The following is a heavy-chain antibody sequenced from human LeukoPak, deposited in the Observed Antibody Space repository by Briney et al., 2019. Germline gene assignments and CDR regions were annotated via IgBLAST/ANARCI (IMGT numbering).Heavy chain of an antibody. CDR1: GYTFTSYG. CDR3: ARDIGYCGGGGCRYWFDP. J-gene: IGHJ5*02. D-gene: IGHD2-15*01. Sequence: ASVKVSCKASGYTFTSYGISWVRQAPGQGLEWMGWISAYNGNTNYAQKIQGRVTMTTDTSTSTVYMELRSLRSDDTALYYCARDIGYCGGGGCRYWFDPWGQGTLVTVSS. V-gene: IGHV1-18*01. CDR2: ISAYNGNT.